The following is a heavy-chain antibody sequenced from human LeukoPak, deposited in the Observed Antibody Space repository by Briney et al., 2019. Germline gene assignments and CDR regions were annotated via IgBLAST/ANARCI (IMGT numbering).Heavy chain of an antibody. J-gene: IGHJ2*01. CDR3: AREIVGYCSGGSCPTHWYFDR. CDR2: IYYSGST. V-gene: IGHV4-59*13. D-gene: IGHD2-15*01. CDR1: GGSISSNY. Sequence: SETLSLTCTVSGGSISSNYLSWIRQPPGKGLEWIGYIYYSGSTNYNPSLKSRVTISVDTSKNQFSLKLSSVTAADTAVYYCAREIVGYCSGGSCPTHWYFDRWGRGTLVTVSS.